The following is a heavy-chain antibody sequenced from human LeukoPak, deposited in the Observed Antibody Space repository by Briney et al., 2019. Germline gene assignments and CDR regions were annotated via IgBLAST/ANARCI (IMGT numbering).Heavy chain of an antibody. CDR3: ARARRDGDNFEGHGS. CDR1: GFTFRYSF. V-gene: IGHV3-53*01. J-gene: IGHJ4*02. D-gene: IGHD5-24*01. Sequence: GGSLRLSCAASGFTFRYSFVSWVRQAPGKGLEWVSIIYSDNYGGSTYYADSVRGRFTISRDNSKNTFYLQMNGLRAEDTAAYFCARARRDGDNFEGHGSWGQGTLVVVSS. CDR2: IYSDNYGGST.